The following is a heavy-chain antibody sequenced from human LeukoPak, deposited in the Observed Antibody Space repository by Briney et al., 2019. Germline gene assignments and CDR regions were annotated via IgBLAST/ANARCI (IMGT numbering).Heavy chain of an antibody. CDR2: IYPGDSDT. Sequence: GASLQISCQGSGSIFTSYWIGWVRQLPGKGLEWMGIIYPGDSDTRYSPSFQGQVTISAEQSIRTADVQWSSLKASDTAMYYCARQRKTYYYGSGSYTSNWFDPWGQGTLVTVSS. V-gene: IGHV5-51*01. D-gene: IGHD3-10*01. CDR1: GSIFTSYW. J-gene: IGHJ5*02. CDR3: ARQRKTYYYGSGSYTSNWFDP.